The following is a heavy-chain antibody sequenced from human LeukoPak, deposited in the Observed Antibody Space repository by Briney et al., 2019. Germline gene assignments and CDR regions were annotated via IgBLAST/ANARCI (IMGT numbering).Heavy chain of an antibody. J-gene: IGHJ6*03. V-gene: IGHV1-69*13. D-gene: IGHD3-10*01. CDR2: IIPIFGTA. CDR3: ASNMVRGVIYYYYYYYMDV. CDR1: GGNFNTFA. Sequence: VKVSCKASGGNFNTFAISWVRQAPGQGLEWMGGIIPIFGTANYAQKFQGRVTITADKSTSTAYMELSSPRSEDTAVYYCASNMVRGVIYYYYYYYMDVWGKGTTVTVSS.